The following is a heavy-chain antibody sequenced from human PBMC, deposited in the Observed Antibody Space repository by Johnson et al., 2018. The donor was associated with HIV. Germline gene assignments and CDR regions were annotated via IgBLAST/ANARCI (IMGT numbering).Heavy chain of an antibody. D-gene: IGHD5-18*01. V-gene: IGHV3-20*04. J-gene: IGHJ3*02. CDR2: LNWNGGSI. CDR3: AKLQHSYGYAAFDI. Sequence: VQLVESGGGVVRPGESLRLSCAASGFTFDDYGMSWVRQGPGKGLEWVSGLNWNGGSIGYADSVRGRFTISRDNSKNTLYLQMNSLRAEDTAVYYCAKLQHSYGYAAFDIWGQGTMVTVSS. CDR1: GFTFDDYG.